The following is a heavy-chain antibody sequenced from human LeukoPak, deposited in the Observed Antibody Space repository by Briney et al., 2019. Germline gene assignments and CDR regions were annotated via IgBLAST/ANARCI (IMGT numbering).Heavy chain of an antibody. CDR1: GASISSSF. J-gene: IGHJ3*02. V-gene: IGHV4-59*01. D-gene: IGHD3-3*01. CDR2: IHNRGST. CDR3: ARTPDSGSDAFDI. Sequence: PSETLSLTCTVSGASISSSFWSWIRQPPGKGLEWIGYIHNRGSTNQDPPLKSRVTISVDTSKNQLSLRLSSVTAADTAVYYCARTPDSGSDAFDIWGQGTMVTVSS.